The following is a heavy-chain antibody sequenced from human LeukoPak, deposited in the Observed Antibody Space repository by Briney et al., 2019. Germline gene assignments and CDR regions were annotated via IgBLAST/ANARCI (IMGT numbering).Heavy chain of an antibody. CDR1: GFTFSSYA. V-gene: IGHV3-30-3*01. CDR2: ISYDGSNK. CDR3: AREEESYFDY. J-gene: IGHJ4*02. Sequence: PGRSLRLSCAASGFTFSSYAMHWVRQAPGKGLEWVAVISYDGSNKYYADSVKGRFTISRDNSKNTLYLQMNSLRAEDTAVYYCAREEESYFDYWGQGTLVTVSS.